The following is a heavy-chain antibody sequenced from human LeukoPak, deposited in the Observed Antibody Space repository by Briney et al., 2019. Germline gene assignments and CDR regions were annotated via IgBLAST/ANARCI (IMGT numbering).Heavy chain of an antibody. CDR1: GDTFTYYH. CDR3: ATEAPGSYYFDY. V-gene: IGHV1-46*01. Sequence: GASVKVSCKASGDTFTYYHIYWVRQAPGQGVAWMGAVYVTGETTRNTQNFQGRVTMTRDPSTATVYMELTSLRSEDTAVYYCATEAPGSYYFDYWGQGVLVTVYS. CDR2: VYVTGETT. J-gene: IGHJ4*02.